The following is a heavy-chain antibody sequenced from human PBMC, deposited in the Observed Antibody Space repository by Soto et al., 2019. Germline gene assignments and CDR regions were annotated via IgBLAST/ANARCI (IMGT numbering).Heavy chain of an antibody. J-gene: IGHJ4*02. CDR2: ISEYNGNT. Sequence: QVQLVQSGAEVKKPGPSVKVSCKASGYTFTRLVITRVRQAPGQGLEWRAWISEYNGNTNLAQKLQGRVTMTPDTSTSTAYMELSSLRSDDTAVCYCARKNYYGSGPWYWCQGTLVTVSS. V-gene: IGHV1-18*01. CDR1: GYTFTRLV. CDR3: ARKNYYGSGPWY. D-gene: IGHD3-10*01.